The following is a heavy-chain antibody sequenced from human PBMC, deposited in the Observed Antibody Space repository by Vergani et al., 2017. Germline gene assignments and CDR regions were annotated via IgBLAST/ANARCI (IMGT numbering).Heavy chain of an antibody. J-gene: IGHJ6*02. D-gene: IGHD3-9*01. Sequence: QVQLVQSGAEVKKPGSSVKVSCKASGGTFSSYAISWVRQAPGQGLEWMGRIIPIFGTANYAQKFQGRVTITADESTSTAYMELSSLRSEDTAVYYCASTYYDILTGLAYYYYGMYVWGQGTTVTVSS. CDR1: GGTFSSYA. CDR2: IIPIFGTA. CDR3: ASTYYDILTGLAYYYYGMYV. V-gene: IGHV1-69*13.